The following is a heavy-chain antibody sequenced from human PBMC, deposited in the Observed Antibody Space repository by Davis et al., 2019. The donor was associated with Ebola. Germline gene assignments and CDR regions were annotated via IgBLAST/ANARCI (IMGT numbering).Heavy chain of an antibody. Sequence: ASAKVSCKASGYTFTSYYMHWVRQAPGQGLEWMGIINPSGGSTSYAQKFQGRVTMTRDTSTSTVYMELSSLRSEDTAVYYCARDDPYDYIWGSYAGSGMDVWGQGTTVTVSS. CDR1: GYTFTSYY. CDR2: INPSGGST. CDR3: ARDDPYDYIWGSYAGSGMDV. J-gene: IGHJ6*02. D-gene: IGHD3-16*01. V-gene: IGHV1-46*01.